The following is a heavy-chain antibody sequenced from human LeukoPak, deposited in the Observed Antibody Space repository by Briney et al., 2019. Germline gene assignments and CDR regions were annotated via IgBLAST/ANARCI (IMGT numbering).Heavy chain of an antibody. CDR3: AKVSIVGATPEGFDY. V-gene: IGHV3-43*02. D-gene: IGHD1-26*01. CDR2: ISGDGGST. CDR1: GFTFDDYA. J-gene: IGHJ4*02. Sequence: GGSLRLSCAASGFTFDDYAMHWVRQAPGKGLEWVSLISGDGGSTNYADSVKGRFTISRDNSKNSLYLQMNSLRTEDTALYYCAKVSIVGATPEGFDYWGQGTLVTVSS.